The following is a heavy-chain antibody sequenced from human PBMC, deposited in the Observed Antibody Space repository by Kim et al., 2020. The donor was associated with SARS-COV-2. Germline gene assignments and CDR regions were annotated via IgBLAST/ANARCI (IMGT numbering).Heavy chain of an antibody. Sequence: SETLSLTCAVYGESFSGYYWSWIRQPPGKGLEGIGEINHSGSTTYNPSLKSRVTISVDTSKNQFSLKLSAVTAADTTVYYCARQYYDDSSGYSSPFDYWGQGTLVTVSS. D-gene: IGHD3-22*01. V-gene: IGHV4-34*01. CDR1: GESFSGYY. J-gene: IGHJ4*02. CDR2: INHSGST. CDR3: ARQYYDDSSGYSSPFDY.